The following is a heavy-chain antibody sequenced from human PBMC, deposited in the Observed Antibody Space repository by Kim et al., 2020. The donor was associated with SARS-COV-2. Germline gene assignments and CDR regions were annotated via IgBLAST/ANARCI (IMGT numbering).Heavy chain of an antibody. CDR3: AQDPLWLGKVRVDH. CDR1: GFVFSDYA. V-gene: IGHV3-23*01. D-gene: IGHD3-10*01. CDR2: IRGNGGTT. Sequence: GGSLRLSCAASGFVFSDYAMSWVRQAPGKGLEWVSGIRGNGGTTYYADSVKGRFTISRDNSKNTVYLHMDSLRGEDTAIYYCAQDPLWLGKVRVDHWGQGTLVTVSS. J-gene: IGHJ4*02.